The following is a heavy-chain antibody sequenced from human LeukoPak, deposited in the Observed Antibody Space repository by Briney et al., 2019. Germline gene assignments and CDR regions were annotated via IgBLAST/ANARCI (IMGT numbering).Heavy chain of an antibody. CDR1: GGTFSSYA. D-gene: IGHD6-13*01. V-gene: IGHV1-69*13. Sequence: SVKVSCKASGGTFSSYAISWVRQAPGQGLEWMGGIIPIFGTANYAQKFQGRVTITADESTSTAYMELSSLRSEDTAVYYCAKGKAAAGTRFDPWGQGTLVTVSS. J-gene: IGHJ5*02. CDR3: AKGKAAAGTRFDP. CDR2: IIPIFGTA.